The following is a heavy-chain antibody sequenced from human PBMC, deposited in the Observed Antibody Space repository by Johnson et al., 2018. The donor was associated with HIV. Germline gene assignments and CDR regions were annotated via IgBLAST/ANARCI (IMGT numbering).Heavy chain of an antibody. CDR3: AKDWGVASVPFDAFDI. CDR2: IRYDGSNK. CDR1: PFTFSSYA. J-gene: IGHJ3*02. D-gene: IGHD3-16*01. V-gene: IGHV3-30*02. Sequence: VQLVESGGGLLHPGGSLRLSCGAPPFTFSSYAMRWVRQAPGKGLEWVAFIRYDGSNKYYADSVKGRFTISRDNSKNTLYLQMNSRRAEDTAVYYCAKDWGVASVPFDAFDIWGQGTMVTVSS.